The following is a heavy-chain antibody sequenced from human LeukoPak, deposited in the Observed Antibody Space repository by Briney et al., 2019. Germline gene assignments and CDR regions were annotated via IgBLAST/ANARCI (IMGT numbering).Heavy chain of an antibody. J-gene: IGHJ4*02. D-gene: IGHD3-10*01. V-gene: IGHV5-51*01. Sequence: GESLKISCKGSGYSFTSYWIGRVRQMPGKGLEWMGIIYPGDSDTRYSPSFQGQVTISADKSISTAYLQWSSLKASDTAMYYCARLKKPDGSGSYSQYWGQGTLVTVSS. CDR1: GYSFTSYW. CDR3: ARLKKPDGSGSYSQY. CDR2: IYPGDSDT.